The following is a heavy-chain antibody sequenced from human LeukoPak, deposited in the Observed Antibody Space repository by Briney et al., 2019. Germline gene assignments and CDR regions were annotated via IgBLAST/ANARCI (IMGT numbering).Heavy chain of an antibody. V-gene: IGHV3-11*01. D-gene: IGHD5-18*01. CDR3: ARDLSPKKRGYSYGYGY. J-gene: IGHJ4*02. Sequence: GGSLRLSCAASGFTFSDYYMSWIRQAPGKGLEWVSYISSSGSTIYYADSVKGRFTISRDNAKNSLYLQMNSLRAEDTAVYYCARDLSPKKRGYSYGYGYWGQGTLVTVSS. CDR2: ISSSGSTI. CDR1: GFTFSDYY.